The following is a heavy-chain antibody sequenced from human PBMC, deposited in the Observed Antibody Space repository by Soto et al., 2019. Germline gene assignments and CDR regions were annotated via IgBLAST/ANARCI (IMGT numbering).Heavy chain of an antibody. CDR3: ARHAGGYYGMDV. CDR2: IYHSGST. J-gene: IGHJ6*02. CDR1: GGSISSGGYS. V-gene: IGHV4-30-2*01. Sequence: PSETLSLTCAVSGGSISSGGYSWSWIRQPPGKGLEWIGYIYHSGSTYYNPSLKSRVTISVDRSKNQFSLKLSSVTAADTAVYYCARHAGGYYGMDVWGQGTLVTVSS.